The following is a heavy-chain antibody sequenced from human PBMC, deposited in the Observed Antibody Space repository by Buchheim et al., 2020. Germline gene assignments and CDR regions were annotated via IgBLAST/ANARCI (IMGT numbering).Heavy chain of an antibody. V-gene: IGHV4-39*07. D-gene: IGHD3-9*01. CDR3: ARSSKAGRKYFDILTGYYLIDD. CDR2: IYYSGKT. J-gene: IGHJ4*02. Sequence: QLQLQESGPGLVKPSETLSLTCTVSGGSISSSSSYWGWIRQPPGKGLEWIGSIYYSGKTYSNPSLKSRVSISIDTSKNQLSLKLTSVTAADTGVYYCARSSKAGRKYFDILTGYYLIDDWGQGTL. CDR1: GGSISSSSSY.